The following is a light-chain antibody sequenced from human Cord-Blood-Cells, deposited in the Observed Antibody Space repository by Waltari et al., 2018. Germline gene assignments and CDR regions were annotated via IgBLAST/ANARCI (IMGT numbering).Light chain of an antibody. V-gene: IGKV1-5*03. CDR3: QQYNSYSGT. Sequence: DIQMTQSPSTLSASVGDRVTITCRASQSISSWLAWYQQKPGKAPKLLIYKASSLESGVPSGFSGSGSGTEFTLTISSLQPDDFATYYCQQYNSYSGTFGQGTKLEIK. CDR2: KAS. J-gene: IGKJ2*01. CDR1: QSISSW.